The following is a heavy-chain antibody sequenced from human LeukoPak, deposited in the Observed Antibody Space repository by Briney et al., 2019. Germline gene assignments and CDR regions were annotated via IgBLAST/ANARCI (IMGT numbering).Heavy chain of an antibody. CDR1: GGSISSSSYY. J-gene: IGHJ6*03. CDR3: ARGLYSHRLRYYYYMDV. Sequence: SETLSLTCTVSGGSISSSSYYWGWIRQPPGKGLEWIGSIYYSGSTYYNPSLKSRVTISVDTSKNQFSLKLSSVTAADTAVYYCARGLYSHRLRYYYYMDVWGKGTTVTVSS. D-gene: IGHD4-11*01. CDR2: IYYSGST. V-gene: IGHV4-39*01.